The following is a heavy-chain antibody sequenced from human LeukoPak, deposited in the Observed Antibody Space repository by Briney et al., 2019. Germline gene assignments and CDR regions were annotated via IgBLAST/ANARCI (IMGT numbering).Heavy chain of an antibody. V-gene: IGHV3-48*01. D-gene: IGHD4-17*01. Sequence: GGSLRLSCAASGFPFSSYSMNWVRQAPGEGLEWVSYISHSSSTIYYADSVKGRFTISRDNAKKSLYLQMNSLRAEDSAVYYCARDRLHYGEYEKTFDYWGQGTLVTVSS. CDR3: ARDRLHYGEYEKTFDY. CDR2: ISHSSSTI. CDR1: GFPFSSYS. J-gene: IGHJ4*02.